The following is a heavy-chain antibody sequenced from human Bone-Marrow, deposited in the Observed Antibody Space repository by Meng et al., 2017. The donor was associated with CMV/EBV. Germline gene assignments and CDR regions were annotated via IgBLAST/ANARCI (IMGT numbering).Heavy chain of an antibody. V-gene: IGHV4-61*01. CDR2: IYYSGST. J-gene: IGHJ6*02. Sequence: SQTLSLTCTVSGGPVSRGSYYWSWIRQPPGKGLEWIGYIYYSGSTNYNPSLKSRVTISVDTSKNQFSLKLSSVTAADTAVYYCARQVVVVPAASETNYYYYYGMDVWGQGTTVTVSS. D-gene: IGHD2-2*01. CDR3: ARQVVVVPAASETNYYYYYGMDV. CDR1: GGPVSRGSYY.